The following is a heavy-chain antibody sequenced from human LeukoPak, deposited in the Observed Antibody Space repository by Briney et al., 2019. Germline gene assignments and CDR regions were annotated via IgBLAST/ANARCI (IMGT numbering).Heavy chain of an antibody. J-gene: IGHJ6*03. CDR1: GFTFSSYW. Sequence: GGSLRLSCAASGFTFSSYWMSWVRQAPGKGLEWVANINQDGSEKYYVDSVKGRFTISRDNAKNSLYLQMNSLRAEDTAVYYCARDPSPRTSYYYYYMDVWGKGTTVTVSS. CDR2: INQDGSEK. D-gene: IGHD2-2*01. V-gene: IGHV3-7*01. CDR3: ARDPSPRTSYYYYYMDV.